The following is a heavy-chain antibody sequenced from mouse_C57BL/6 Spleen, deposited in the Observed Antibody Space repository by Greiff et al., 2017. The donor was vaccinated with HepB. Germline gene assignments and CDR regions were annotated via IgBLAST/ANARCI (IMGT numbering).Heavy chain of an antibody. CDR1: GYTFTSYW. V-gene: IGHV1-52*01. CDR3: ARRDGMGYAMDY. Sequence: QVQLQQSGAELVRPGSSVKLSCKASGYTFTSYWMHWVKQRPIQGLEWIGNIDPSDSETHYNQKFKDKATLTVDKSSSTAYMQLSSLTSEDSAVYYCARRDGMGYAMDYWGQGTSVTVSS. J-gene: IGHJ4*01. CDR2: IDPSDSET. D-gene: IGHD2-1*01.